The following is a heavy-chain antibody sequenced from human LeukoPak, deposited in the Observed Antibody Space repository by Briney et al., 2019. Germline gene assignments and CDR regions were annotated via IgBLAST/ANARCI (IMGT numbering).Heavy chain of an antibody. V-gene: IGHV4-39*07. D-gene: IGHD6-6*01. J-gene: IGHJ3*02. CDR3: ARDQGIAARRGAFDI. Sequence: SETLSLTCTVSGGSISSSSYYWGWIRQPPGKGLVWIGSIYYSGSTYYNPSLKSRVTISVDTSKNQFSLKLSSVTAADTAVYYCARDQGIAARRGAFDIWGQGTMVTVSS. CDR1: GGSISSSSYY. CDR2: IYYSGST.